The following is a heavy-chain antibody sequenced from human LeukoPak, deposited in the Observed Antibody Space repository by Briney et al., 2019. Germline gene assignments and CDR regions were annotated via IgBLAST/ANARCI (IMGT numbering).Heavy chain of an antibody. CDR2: ISNGGGTA. CDR1: GFTFSSYP. V-gene: IGHV3-23*01. D-gene: IGHD2-2*01. CDR3: AARPRMPPRFDF. J-gene: IGHJ4*02. Sequence: GGSLRLSCAGSGFTFSSYPMSLVRQAPGKGLQWVSAISNGGGTAYYADSVKGRFTISRDNSKSKLYLQMDSLRAEDTAIYYCAARPRMPPRFDFWGLGTLVTVSS.